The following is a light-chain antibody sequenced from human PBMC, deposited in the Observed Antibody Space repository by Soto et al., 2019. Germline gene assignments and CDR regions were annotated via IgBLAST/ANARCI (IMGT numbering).Light chain of an antibody. Sequence: AIRMTQSPSSFSASTGDRVTITCRASQGISSYLAWYQQKPGKAPKVLISKASTLQSGIPSRFSGSGSETDFTLTISNLQPDDFATYYCQQYDTNSPTFGQGTKVDIK. V-gene: IGKV1-8*01. CDR3: QQYDTNSPT. J-gene: IGKJ1*01. CDR1: QGISSY. CDR2: KAS.